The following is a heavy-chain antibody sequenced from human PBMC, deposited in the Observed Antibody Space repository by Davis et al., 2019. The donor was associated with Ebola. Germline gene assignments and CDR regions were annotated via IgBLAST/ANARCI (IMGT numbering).Heavy chain of an antibody. CDR3: ARRDVSWYLYGMDV. CDR2: IYHGGGT. Sequence: PSETLSLTCTVSGASISTNSYYWAWIRQPPGKGLEWIGSIYHGGGTYYNPSLKSRVTISADTSKNQFSLKVSSVTAADTAVYYCARRDVSWYLYGMDVWGKGATVTVSS. CDR1: GASISTNSYY. J-gene: IGHJ6*04. V-gene: IGHV4-39*01. D-gene: IGHD6-13*01.